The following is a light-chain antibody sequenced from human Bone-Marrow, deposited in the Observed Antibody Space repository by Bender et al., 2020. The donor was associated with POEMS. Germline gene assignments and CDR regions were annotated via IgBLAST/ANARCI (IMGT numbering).Light chain of an antibody. J-gene: IGLJ2*01. CDR2: EVT. CDR1: SSDVGGYNL. CDR3: CSYAGSRTWVL. V-gene: IGLV2-23*02. Sequence: QSDLTQPASVSGSPGQSITISCTGTSSDVGGYNLVSWYQQHPGKAPKLVIYEVTNRPSGVSSRFSGSKSGNTASLTISGLQTEDEADYYCCSYAGSRTWVLFGGGTKLTVL.